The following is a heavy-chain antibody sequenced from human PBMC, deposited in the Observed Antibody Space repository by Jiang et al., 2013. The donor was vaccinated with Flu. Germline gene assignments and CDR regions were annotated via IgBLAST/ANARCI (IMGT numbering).Heavy chain of an antibody. J-gene: IGHJ4*02. CDR2: IDSDGST. Sequence: GFTVRGNYMSWVRQAPGKGLEWVSVIDSDGSTDYGDSVEGRFTISRDTSKNRVFLQMNSLRADDTAVCFCARALTWGKYGSNLYYFDSWGQGTLVTVSS. CDR3: ARALTWGKYGSNLYYFDS. V-gene: IGHV3-53*01. D-gene: IGHD7-27*01. CDR1: GFTVRGNY.